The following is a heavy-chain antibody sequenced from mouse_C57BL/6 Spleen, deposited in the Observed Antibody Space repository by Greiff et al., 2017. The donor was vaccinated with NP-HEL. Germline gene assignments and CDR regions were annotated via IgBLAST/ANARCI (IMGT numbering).Heavy chain of an antibody. CDR1: GYTFTSYW. V-gene: IGHV1-59*01. CDR2: IDPSDSYT. Sequence: QVQLQQPGAELVRPGTSVKLSCKASGYTFTSYWMHWVKQRPGQGLEWIGVIDPSDSYTNYNQKFKGKATLTVDTSSSTAYMQLSSLTSEDSAVYYCARPRTAQATSFAYWGQGTLVTVSA. D-gene: IGHD3-2*02. CDR3: ARPRTAQATSFAY. J-gene: IGHJ3*01.